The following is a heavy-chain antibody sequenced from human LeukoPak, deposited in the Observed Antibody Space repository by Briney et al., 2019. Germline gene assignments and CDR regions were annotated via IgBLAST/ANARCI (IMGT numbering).Heavy chain of an antibody. V-gene: IGHV3-21*01. D-gene: IGHD3-22*01. CDR1: GFTFSSHS. J-gene: IGHJ4*02. CDR2: ISSSSSYI. CDR3: ARDMYYYDSSGYYFPGGSDY. Sequence: PGGSLRLSCAASGFTFSSHSMNWVRQAPGKGLEWVSSISSSSSYIYYAESVKGRFTISRDNAKSSLFLQMNSLRAEDTAVYYCARDMYYYDSSGYYFPGGSDYWGQGTLVTVSS.